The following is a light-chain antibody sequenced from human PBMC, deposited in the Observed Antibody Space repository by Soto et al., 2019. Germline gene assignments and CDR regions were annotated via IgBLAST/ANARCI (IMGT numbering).Light chain of an antibody. CDR2: SNN. V-gene: IGLV1-40*01. Sequence: QSVLTQPPSVSGAPGQRVTISCTGSSSNIGTGHDVQWYQQLPGTAPKLLIYSNNNRPSGVPDRFSGSKSGTSASLAITGLQAEDEADYYGQSYDSSLGGHVVFGGGTKVTVL. CDR1: SSNIGTGHD. J-gene: IGLJ2*01. CDR3: QSYDSSLGGHVV.